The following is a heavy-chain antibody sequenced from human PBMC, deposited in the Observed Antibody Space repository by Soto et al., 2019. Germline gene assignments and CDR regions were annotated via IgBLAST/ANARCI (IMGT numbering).Heavy chain of an antibody. V-gene: IGHV3-30*03. J-gene: IGHJ6*02. CDR3: ARERADIVVAPVATSCMDV. CDR1: GFAFGSHG. Sequence: QVQLVESGGGVVPPGRSLKLSCIASGFAFGSHGMHWVRQVSGKGLEWVAVISHDGQNQYYRESVKGRLTISRDNSKNSLFLEVHSLRVEDTAVYYCARERADIVVAPVATSCMDVWGQGTAVTVSS. D-gene: IGHD2-2*01. CDR2: ISHDGQNQ.